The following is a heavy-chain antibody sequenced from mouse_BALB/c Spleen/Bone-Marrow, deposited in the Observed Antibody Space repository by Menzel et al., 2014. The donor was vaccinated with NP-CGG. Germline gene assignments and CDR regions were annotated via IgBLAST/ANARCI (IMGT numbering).Heavy chain of an antibody. Sequence: VQLQQSGAELVRSGASVKLSCTASGFNIKDYYMYWVKQRPEQGLEWIGWIDPENGDTEYAPKFQGKATMTADTSSNTAYLQLSSLTSEDTDVYYCNARDYKYEGYATDNWGQGTSVTVSS. V-gene: IGHV14-4*02. CDR1: GFNIKDYY. J-gene: IGHJ4*01. CDR3: NARDYKYEGYATDN. D-gene: IGHD2-14*01. CDR2: IDPENGDT.